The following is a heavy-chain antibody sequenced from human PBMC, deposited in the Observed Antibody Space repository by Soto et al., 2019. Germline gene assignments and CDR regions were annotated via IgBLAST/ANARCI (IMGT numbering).Heavy chain of an antibody. Sequence: GPGLVRPSETLSLTCTVSSDSISSYYWIWIRQSPGKGLEWIGYTDYSGNTNYNPSLKSRVTISGDTSKNQFSLRLSSVTAADTAVYYCARAVGDPLYYLDYWGQGTLVTVSS. CDR1: SDSISSYY. D-gene: IGHD6-19*01. CDR3: ARAVGDPLYYLDY. V-gene: IGHV4-59*08. CDR2: TDYSGNT. J-gene: IGHJ4*02.